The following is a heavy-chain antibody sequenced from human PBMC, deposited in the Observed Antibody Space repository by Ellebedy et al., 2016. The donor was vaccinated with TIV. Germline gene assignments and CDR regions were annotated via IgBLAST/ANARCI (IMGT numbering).Heavy chain of an antibody. J-gene: IGHJ3*02. CDR2: VAHEGNTK. CDR1: GFTFRGFG. D-gene: IGHD2/OR15-2a*01. V-gene: IGHV3-30*18. Sequence: GESLKISCAASGFTFRGFGMHWVRQAPGKGLEWVAVVAHEGNTKYYADSVKGRFTISRDDSKNSLYLQMSGLRADDTAVYYCTKEGAEHYLSFDIWGQGTMVTVSS. CDR3: TKEGAEHYLSFDI.